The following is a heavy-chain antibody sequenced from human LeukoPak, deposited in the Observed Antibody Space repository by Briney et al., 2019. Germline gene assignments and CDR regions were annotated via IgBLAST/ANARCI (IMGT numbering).Heavy chain of an antibody. CDR2: MNPNSGNT. J-gene: IGHJ6*03. CDR1: GYKFTSYS. CDR3: ARTSPIYDILTGYYYMDV. Sequence: GASVKVSCKASGYKFTSYSISWVRQATGQGLEWMGWMNPNSGNTGYAQKFQGRVTMTRNTSISTAYMELSSLRSEDTAVYYCARTSPIYDILTGYYYMDVWGKGTTVTISS. V-gene: IGHV1-8*02. D-gene: IGHD3-9*01.